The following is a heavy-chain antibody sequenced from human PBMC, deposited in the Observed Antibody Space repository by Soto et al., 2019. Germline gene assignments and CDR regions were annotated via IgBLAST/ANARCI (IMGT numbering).Heavy chain of an antibody. J-gene: IGHJ4*02. CDR3: ARELAVGLVDY. Sequence: QVQLVQYGAEVTKPGASVTVSCKASGYTFTSYGISWVRQAPGQGLEWMGWISAYNGNTKYAQKSQGRVTMTTDTSTSTAYMDLRSLRSDDTAVEYGARELAVGLVDYWGQGSRVTVSS. V-gene: IGHV1-18*01. CDR2: ISAYNGNT. CDR1: GYTFTSYG.